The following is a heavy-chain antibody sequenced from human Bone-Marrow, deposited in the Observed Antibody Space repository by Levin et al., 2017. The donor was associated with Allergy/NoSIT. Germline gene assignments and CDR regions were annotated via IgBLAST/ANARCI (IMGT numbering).Heavy chain of an antibody. V-gene: IGHV5-51*01. D-gene: IGHD3-9*01. CDR2: IFPTDSDT. CDR1: GFTFSNLW. J-gene: IGHJ3*01. CDR3: ARLPDANYDILTDNDAFDV. Sequence: GESLKISCKASGFTFSNLWIGWVRQMPGKGLEWLGIIFPTDSDTKYGPSFQGQVTISADQSLTTAYLHWSSLKASDTAMYYCARLPDANYDILTDNDAFDVWGQGTMVTVSA.